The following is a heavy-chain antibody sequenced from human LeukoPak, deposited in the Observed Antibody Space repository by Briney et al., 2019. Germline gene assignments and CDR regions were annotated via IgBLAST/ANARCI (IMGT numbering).Heavy chain of an antibody. Sequence: GRSLRLSCAASGFTFSSYGMHWVRQAPGKGLEWVAVISYDGSNKYYADSVKGRFTISRDNSKNTLYLQMNSLRAEDTAVYYCAKDPSQAWHSSSWYSAIDYYYYGMDVRGQGTTVTVSS. CDR1: GFTFSSYG. J-gene: IGHJ6*02. CDR2: ISYDGSNK. D-gene: IGHD6-13*01. CDR3: AKDPSQAWHSSSWYSAIDYYYYGMDV. V-gene: IGHV3-30*18.